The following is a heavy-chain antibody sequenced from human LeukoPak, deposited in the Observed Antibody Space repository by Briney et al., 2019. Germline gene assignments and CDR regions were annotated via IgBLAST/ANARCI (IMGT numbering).Heavy chain of an antibody. V-gene: IGHV1-2*02. CDR3: AREYCSSTSCYLIH. Sequence: ASVKVSCKASGYTFTGYYMHWVRQAPGQGLEWMGWINPNSGGTNYAQESQGRVTMTRDTSISTAYMELSRLRSDDTAVYYCAREYCSSTSCYLIHWGQGTLVTVSS. D-gene: IGHD2-2*01. CDR2: INPNSGGT. J-gene: IGHJ4*02. CDR1: GYTFTGYY.